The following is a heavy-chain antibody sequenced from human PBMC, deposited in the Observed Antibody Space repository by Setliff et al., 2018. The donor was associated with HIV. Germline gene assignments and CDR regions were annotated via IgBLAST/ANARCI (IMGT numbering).Heavy chain of an antibody. CDR3: VRHGGVRIQRRTGIDY. D-gene: IGHD5-18*01. Sequence: SETLSLTCTVSGDSISNYYWSWIRQPAGKGLEWIGRVYTSGTTNYNPSLKSRVTISVDTSKKQFSLKLTSVTAADTAVYYCVRHGGVRIQRRTGIDYWGQGTLVTVSS. CDR2: VYTSGTT. CDR1: GDSISNYY. J-gene: IGHJ4*02. V-gene: IGHV4-4*07.